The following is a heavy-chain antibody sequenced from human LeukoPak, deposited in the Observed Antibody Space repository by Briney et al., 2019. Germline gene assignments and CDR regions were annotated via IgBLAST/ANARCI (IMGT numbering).Heavy chain of an antibody. CDR3: ARESLTWLQSRTSWFDP. CDR1: GGSISSSTDF. CDR2: IYYGGST. V-gene: IGHV4-39*07. Sequence: PSETLSLTCTVSGGSISSSTDFWGWIRQPPGKGLEWIGTIYYGGSTYYNPSLKSRVTISVHTSKNQFSLRLSSVTAADTAVYYCARESLTWLQSRTSWFDPWGQGTLVTVSS. J-gene: IGHJ5*02. D-gene: IGHD5-24*01.